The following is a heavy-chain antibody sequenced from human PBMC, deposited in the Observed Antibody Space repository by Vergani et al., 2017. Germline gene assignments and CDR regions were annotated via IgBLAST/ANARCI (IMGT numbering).Heavy chain of an antibody. J-gene: IGHJ4*02. Sequence: QVQLQESGPGLVKPSETLSLTCTVSGDSVISTDYHWGWIRQPPGKGLEWIGSMDYSGSTSYNPSLESRISISFETPKNQFSLRLTSVTAADTAVYYCASKRGACRAAYCHSYDFWGPGTLVGLSS. CDR2: MDYSGST. V-gene: IGHV4-39*01. CDR1: GDSVISTDYH. CDR3: ASKRGACRAAYCHSYDF. D-gene: IGHD2-15*01.